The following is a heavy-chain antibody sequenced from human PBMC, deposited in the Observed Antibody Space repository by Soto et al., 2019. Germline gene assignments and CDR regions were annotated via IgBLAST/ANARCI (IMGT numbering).Heavy chain of an antibody. CDR3: ARGMFTTVTTLPNI. D-gene: IGHD4-17*01. CDR1: GYTFTSYT. CDR2: INAAKGNT. V-gene: IGHV1-3*01. Sequence: QVQLVQSGAEVKQPGASVKVSCKASGYTFTSYTLHWVRQSPGQRPEWLGWINAAKGNTKYSEKFQDRVTITMDTSATTVFLELSGLTSEDTALYFCARGMFTTVTTLPNILGQGTLVTVSS. J-gene: IGHJ3*02.